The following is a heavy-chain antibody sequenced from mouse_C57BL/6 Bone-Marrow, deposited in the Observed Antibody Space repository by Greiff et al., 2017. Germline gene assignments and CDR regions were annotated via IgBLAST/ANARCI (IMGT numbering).Heavy chain of an antibody. CDR1: GFNIKDDY. J-gene: IGHJ1*03. D-gene: IGHD2-3*01. CDR3: TTWDGYGYFDV. V-gene: IGHV14-4*01. Sequence: EVQLQQSGAELVRPGASVKLSCTASGFNIKDDYMHWVKQRPEQGLEWIGWIDPENGDTEYASKFQGKATITADTSSNPAYLQLSSLTSEDTAVYYCTTWDGYGYFDVWGTGTTVTVSS. CDR2: IDPENGDT.